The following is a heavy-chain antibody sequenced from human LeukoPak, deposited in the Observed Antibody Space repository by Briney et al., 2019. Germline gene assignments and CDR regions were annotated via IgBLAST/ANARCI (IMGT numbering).Heavy chain of an antibody. CDR3: ARDHYGPDY. V-gene: IGHV3-33*01. D-gene: IGHD3-10*01. J-gene: IGHJ4*02. CDR1: GFTFSSYS. CDR2: IWYDGTNK. Sequence: GGSLRLSCAASGFTFSSYSMHWVRQAPGKGLEWVAVIWYDGTNKYYADSVKGRFTISRDNAKNTLYLQMNSLRDEDTAVFFCARDHYGPDYWGQGTVVTVSS.